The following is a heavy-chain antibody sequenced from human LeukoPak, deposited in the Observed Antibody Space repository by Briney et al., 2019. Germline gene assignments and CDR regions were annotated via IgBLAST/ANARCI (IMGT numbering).Heavy chain of an antibody. CDR1: GFTFSSYS. V-gene: IGHV3-21*01. D-gene: IGHD3/OR15-3a*01. CDR2: ISSSSYI. J-gene: IGHJ6*03. Sequence: GGSLRLSCAASGFTFSSYSMNWVRQAPGKGLEWVSSISSSSYIYYADSVKGRFTISRDNAKNSLYLQMNSLRAEDTAVYYCATLIFLNYYMDVWGKGTTVTVSS. CDR3: ATLIFLNYYMDV.